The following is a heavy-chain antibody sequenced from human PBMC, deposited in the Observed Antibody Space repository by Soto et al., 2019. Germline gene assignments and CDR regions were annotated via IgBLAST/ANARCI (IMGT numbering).Heavy chain of an antibody. CDR2: ISSSSSYI. D-gene: IGHD5-12*01. J-gene: IGHJ3*02. Sequence: GGSLRLSCAASGFTFSSYSMNWVRQAPGKGLEWVSSISSSSSYIYYADSVKGRFTISRDNAKNSLYLQMNSLRAEDTAVYYCARDKSCYESSGAFDIWGQGTMVTVSS. CDR3: ARDKSCYESSGAFDI. CDR1: GFTFSSYS. V-gene: IGHV3-21*01.